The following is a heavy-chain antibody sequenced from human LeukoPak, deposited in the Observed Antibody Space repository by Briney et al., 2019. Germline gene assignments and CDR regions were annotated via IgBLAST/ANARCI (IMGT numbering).Heavy chain of an antibody. D-gene: IGHD3-3*01. J-gene: IGHJ5*02. CDR2: INPNSGGT. Sequence: ASVKVSCKASGYTFTGYYMHWVRQAPGQGLEWMGWINPNSGGTNYAQKFQGRVTMTRDTSISTAYMELSRLRSDDTAVYYCARAEVVLRFLEWLGDWFDPWGQGTLVTVSS. V-gene: IGHV1-2*02. CDR3: ARAEVVLRFLEWLGDWFDP. CDR1: GYTFTGYY.